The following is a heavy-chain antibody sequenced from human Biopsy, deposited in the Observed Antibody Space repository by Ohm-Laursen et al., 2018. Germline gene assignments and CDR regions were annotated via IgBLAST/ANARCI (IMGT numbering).Heavy chain of an antibody. CDR3: ARDGAGSYHDY. D-gene: IGHD3-10*01. CDR2: ISGSGTTI. CDR1: GFRLSDYY. J-gene: IGHJ4*02. V-gene: IGHV3-11*01. Sequence: SLRLSCAASGFRLSDYYMSWIRQAPGKGLEWLSYISGSGTTIFYADSVKGRFTVSRDNAKNSLYLQMNSLTVEDTAVYYCARDGAGSYHDYWGQGTLVTVSS.